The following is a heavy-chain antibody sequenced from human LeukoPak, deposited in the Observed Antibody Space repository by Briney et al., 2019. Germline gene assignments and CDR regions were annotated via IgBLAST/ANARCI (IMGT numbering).Heavy chain of an antibody. CDR2: ISWNSGSI. D-gene: IGHD3-10*01. Sequence: PGGSLRLSCAASGFTFDDYAMHWVRQAPGKGLEWVSGISWNSGSIGYADSVKGRFTISRDNAKNSLYLQMNSLRAEDTALYYCAKARGGKGSPDYWGQGTLVTVSS. CDR3: AKARGGKGSPDY. CDR1: GFTFDDYA. J-gene: IGHJ4*02. V-gene: IGHV3-9*01.